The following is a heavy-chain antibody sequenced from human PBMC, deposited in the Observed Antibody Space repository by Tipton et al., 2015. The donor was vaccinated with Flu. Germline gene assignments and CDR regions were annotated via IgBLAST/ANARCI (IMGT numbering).Heavy chain of an antibody. CDR2: IYPGDSDT. Sequence: QLVQSGADVKKPGESLKISCKTSGYIFTNYWIGWVRQMPGKGLEWMGMIYPGDSDTRYGPSSQGQVTMSVDNSISTVYLQWSSLETSDTAVHYCVRPATAYNSDDYWGQGILVTVSS. CDR3: VRPATAYNSDDY. D-gene: IGHD6-25*01. V-gene: IGHV5-51*03. CDR1: GYIFTNYW. J-gene: IGHJ4*02.